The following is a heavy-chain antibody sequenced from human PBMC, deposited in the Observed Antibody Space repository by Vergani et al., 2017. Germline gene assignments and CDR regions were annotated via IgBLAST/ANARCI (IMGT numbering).Heavy chain of an antibody. D-gene: IGHD2-2*01. CDR3: ARGRFFLRYCSSTSCYVDY. Sequence: QVQLQQWGAGLLKPSETLSLTCAVYGGSFSGYYWSWIRQPPGKGLEWIGEINHSGSTNYNPSLKSRVTISVDTSKNQFSLKLSSVPAADTAVYYCARGRFFLRYCSSTSCYVDYWGQGTLVTVSS. CDR2: INHSGST. CDR1: GGSFSGYY. J-gene: IGHJ4*02. V-gene: IGHV4-34*01.